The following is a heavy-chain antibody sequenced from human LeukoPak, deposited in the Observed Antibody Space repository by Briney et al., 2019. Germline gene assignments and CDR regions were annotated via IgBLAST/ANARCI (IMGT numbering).Heavy chain of an antibody. V-gene: IGHV1-18*01. J-gene: IGHJ4*02. CDR3: ARAGSGSGWYFDY. D-gene: IGHD6-19*01. Sequence: ASVNVSCKASVYDFTSVGITWVRQAPGQGLEWMGWMSPYNGNTRYVQKLQGRVTMTTDTSTSTAYMELRSLRFGDTAVYYCARAGSGSGWYFDYWGQGTLVTVSS. CDR2: MSPYNGNT. CDR1: VYDFTSVG.